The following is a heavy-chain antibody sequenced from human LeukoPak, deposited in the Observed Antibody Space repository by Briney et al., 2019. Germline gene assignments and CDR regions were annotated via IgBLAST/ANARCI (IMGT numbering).Heavy chain of an antibody. CDR3: ATPTNWLRGYSGYDS. J-gene: IGHJ4*02. CDR2: ISGSAGST. V-gene: IGHV3-23*01. CDR1: GFTFSSYA. Sequence: PGGSLRLSCAASGFTFSSYAMSWVRQAPGKGLEWVSAISGSAGSTYYADSVKGRFTISRDNSKNTLYLQMNSLRAEDTAVYYCATPTNWLRGYSGYDSWGQGTLVTVSS. D-gene: IGHD5-12*01.